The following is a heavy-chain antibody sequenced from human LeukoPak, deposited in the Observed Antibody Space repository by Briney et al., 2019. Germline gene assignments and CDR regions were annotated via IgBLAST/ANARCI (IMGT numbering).Heavy chain of an antibody. D-gene: IGHD3-22*01. CDR1: GFTFNSYG. Sequence: GGTLRLSCAASGFTFNSYGVSWVRQAPGKGLEWVSSISSGSSYIYYADSVKGRFTISRDNAKNSLYLQMNSLRAEDTAVYYCWGGDTIGYSPREWDYWYFYRWGGGTLVTV. J-gene: IGHJ2*01. V-gene: IGHV3-21*01. CDR2: ISSGSSYI. CDR3: WGGDTIGYSPREWDYWYFYR.